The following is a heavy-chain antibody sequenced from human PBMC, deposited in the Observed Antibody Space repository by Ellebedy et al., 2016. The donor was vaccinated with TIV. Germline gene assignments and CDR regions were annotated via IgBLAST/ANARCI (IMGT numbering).Heavy chain of an antibody. CDR2: ISSSSSYT. CDR3: ARDGLGYSGYGLDV. D-gene: IGHD5-12*01. V-gene: IGHV3-11*05. J-gene: IGHJ6*04. CDR1: GFTFSDYY. Sequence: GESLKISCAASGFTFSDYYMSWIRQAPGKGLEWVSYISSSSSYTNYADSVKGRFTISRDNAKNSLYLQMNSLRAEDTAVYYCARDGLGYSGYGLDVWGKGTTVTVSS.